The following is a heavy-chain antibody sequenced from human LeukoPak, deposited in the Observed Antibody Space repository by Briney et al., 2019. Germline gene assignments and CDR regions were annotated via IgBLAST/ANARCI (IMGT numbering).Heavy chain of an antibody. V-gene: IGHV1-69*01. CDR1: GGTFISYA. CDR2: IIPIFGTA. CDR3: ARDEPRVAAAAPSHFDY. Sequence: LVKVSCKASGGTFISYAISWVRQAPGQGLEWMGGIIPIFGTANYAQKFQGRVTITADESTSTAYMELSSLRSEDTAVYYCARDEPRVAAAAPSHFDYWGQGTLVTVSS. D-gene: IGHD6-13*01. J-gene: IGHJ4*02.